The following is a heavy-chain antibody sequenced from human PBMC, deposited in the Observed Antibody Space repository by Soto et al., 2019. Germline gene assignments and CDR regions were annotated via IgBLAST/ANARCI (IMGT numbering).Heavy chain of an antibody. J-gene: IGHJ4*02. CDR3: ARDVDTSMSAPLDY. D-gene: IGHD5-18*01. Sequence: ASVKVSCKASGYTFTAYAMDWVRQTPGQRLEWVGWINVGTGDTEYSQQFQGRVNITRDTSARKLYMELSSLRSEDTAVYYCARDVDTSMSAPLDYWGQGSLVTVSS. V-gene: IGHV1-3*01. CDR1: GYTFTAYA. CDR2: INVGTGDT.